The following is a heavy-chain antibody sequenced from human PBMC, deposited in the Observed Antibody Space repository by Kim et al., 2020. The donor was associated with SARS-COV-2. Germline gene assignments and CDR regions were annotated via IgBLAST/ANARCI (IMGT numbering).Heavy chain of an antibody. J-gene: IGHJ4*02. CDR3: AKAGRVVVAYSV. CDR1: EFTFSSYA. CDR2: ISGSGGST. V-gene: IGHV3-23*01. Sequence: GGSLRLSCAASEFTFSSYAMSWVRQAPGKGLEWVSAISGSGGSTYYADSVKGRFTISRDNSKNTLYLQMNSLRAEDTAVYYCAKAGRVVVAYSVWGQGTLVTVSS. D-gene: IGHD2-15*01.